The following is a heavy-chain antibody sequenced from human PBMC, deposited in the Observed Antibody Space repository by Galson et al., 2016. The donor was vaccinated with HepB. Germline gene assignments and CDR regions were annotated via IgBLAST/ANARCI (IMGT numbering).Heavy chain of an antibody. V-gene: IGHV3-20*04. CDR1: GLKFDDYG. CDR2: INWNGGST. J-gene: IGHJ4*02. Sequence: SLRLSCAASGLKFDDYGMSWVRQAPGKGLEWVSGINWNGGSTGYVDSVKGRFTISRDNAKNSLYLQMNSLRAEDTALYYCARATPYYDILTGYYNYYFDNWGQGTLVTVSS. D-gene: IGHD3-9*01. CDR3: ARATPYYDILTGYYNYYFDN.